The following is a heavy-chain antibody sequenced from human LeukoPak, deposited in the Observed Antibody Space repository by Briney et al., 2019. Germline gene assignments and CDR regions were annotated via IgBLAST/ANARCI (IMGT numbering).Heavy chain of an antibody. D-gene: IGHD4/OR15-4a*01. CDR1: GFIVSTNY. Sequence: GGSLRLSCAASGFIVSTNYMSWVRQAPGEGLEWVSGISDNGGGRYYADSVKGRFTISRDNSKNMLYLQMNSLRAEDTAVYYCAKESGALGAPLYDYWGRGILVTASS. V-gene: IGHV3-23*01. CDR3: AKESGALGAPLYDY. J-gene: IGHJ4*02. CDR2: ISDNGGGR.